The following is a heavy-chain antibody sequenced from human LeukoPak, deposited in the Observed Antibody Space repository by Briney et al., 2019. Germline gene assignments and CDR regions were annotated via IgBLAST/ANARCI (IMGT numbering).Heavy chain of an antibody. CDR2: INRGGST. CDR1: GGSFSYYY. V-gene: IGHV4-34*01. D-gene: IGHD1-26*01. Sequence: PSETLSLTSAVSGGSFSYYYWTWIRQPPGKGLEWIGEINRGGSTNYSPSLKSRVTISIDTSKIQFSLKVNSVTAADTAVYYCAQWERDPFHVWGQGKLVTVSS. J-gene: IGHJ3*01. CDR3: AQWERDPFHV.